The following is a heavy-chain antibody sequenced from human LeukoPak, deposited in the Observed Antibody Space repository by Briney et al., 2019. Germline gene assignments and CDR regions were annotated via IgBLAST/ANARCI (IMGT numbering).Heavy chain of an antibody. D-gene: IGHD3-16*02. J-gene: IGHJ5*02. CDR2: ISGSGGST. V-gene: IGHV3-23*01. Sequence: PAGSLRLSCAASGFTFSSYAMSWVCQAPGKGLDWVSAISGSGGSTYYADSVKGRFTISRDNSKNTLYLQMNSLRAEDTAVYYCAKDQGRYYDYVWGSYRHENWFDPWGQGTLVTVSS. CDR3: AKDQGRYYDYVWGSYRHENWFDP. CDR1: GFTFSSYA.